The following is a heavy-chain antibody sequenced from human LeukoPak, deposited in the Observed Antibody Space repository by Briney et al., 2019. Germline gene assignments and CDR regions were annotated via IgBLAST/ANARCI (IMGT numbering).Heavy chain of an antibody. Sequence: SETLSLTCTVSGGSISSYYWSWIRQPPGKGLEGIGYIYYSGSTYYNPSLKSRVTISVDTSKNQFSLRLSSVTAADTAVYYCARDKSYGDYGHYFDYWGQGTLVTVSS. V-gene: IGHV4-59*06. CDR3: ARDKSYGDYGHYFDY. D-gene: IGHD4-17*01. CDR2: IYYSGST. CDR1: GGSISSYY. J-gene: IGHJ4*02.